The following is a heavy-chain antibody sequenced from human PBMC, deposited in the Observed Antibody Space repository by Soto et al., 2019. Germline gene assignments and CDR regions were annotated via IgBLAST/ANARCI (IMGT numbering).Heavy chain of an antibody. CDR3: AREYYCGSAIYRGMDV. V-gene: IGHV4-59*01. Sequence: SETLSLTCTVSGASISPYYWTWIRQPPGKGLEWIGYIFSSGNTNYNPSLKSRVTISVDTSKYQFSLKLSSVTAADTAVYYCAREYYCGSAIYRGMDVWGQGTTVTVSS. J-gene: IGHJ6*02. CDR2: IFSSGNT. CDR1: GASISPYY. D-gene: IGHD3-10*01.